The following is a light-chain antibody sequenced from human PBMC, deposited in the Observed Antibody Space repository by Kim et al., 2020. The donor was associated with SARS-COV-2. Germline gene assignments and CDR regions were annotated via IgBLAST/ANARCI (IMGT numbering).Light chain of an antibody. Sequence: SSELTQDPAVSGALGQTVRTTCRGDSLRTYYASWYQQKPRQAPGLFLYGENDRPSRVPDQLSGSISGETASLPVTGILAEDEADYYCNSRGSRGEHQGV. CDR2: GEN. CDR3: NSRGSRGEHQGV. J-gene: IGLJ3*02. V-gene: IGLV3-19*01. CDR1: SLRTYY.